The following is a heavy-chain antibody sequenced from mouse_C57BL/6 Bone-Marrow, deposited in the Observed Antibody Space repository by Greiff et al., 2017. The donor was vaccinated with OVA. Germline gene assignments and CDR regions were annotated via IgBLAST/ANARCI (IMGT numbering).Heavy chain of an antibody. V-gene: IGHV5-17*01. Sequence: EVMLVESGGGLVKPGGSLKLSCAASGFTFSDYGMHWVRQAPEKGLEWVAYISSGSSTIYYADTVMGRFTISRDNAKNTLFLQMTSLRSEDTAMYYCARQNWVYAMDYWGQGTSVTVSS. CDR1: GFTFSDYG. D-gene: IGHD4-1*01. CDR3: ARQNWVYAMDY. J-gene: IGHJ4*01. CDR2: ISSGSSTI.